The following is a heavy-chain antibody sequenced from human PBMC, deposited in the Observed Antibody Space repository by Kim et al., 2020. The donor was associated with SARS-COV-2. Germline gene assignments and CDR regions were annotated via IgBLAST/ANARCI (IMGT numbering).Heavy chain of an antibody. CDR3: ARAGGIYYYYHIDV. D-gene: IGHD6-13*01. J-gene: IGHJ6*03. Sequence: GGSLRLSCAASGFTFDDYGVNWVRQVPGKGLEWVSGINWNGGTTCYTDSVKGRFTISRDTAKNSLYLQMNSLRDEDTALYYCARAGGIYYYYHIDVWGKGTPVTVPS. CDR2: INWNGGTT. CDR1: GFTFDDYG. V-gene: IGHV3-20*04.